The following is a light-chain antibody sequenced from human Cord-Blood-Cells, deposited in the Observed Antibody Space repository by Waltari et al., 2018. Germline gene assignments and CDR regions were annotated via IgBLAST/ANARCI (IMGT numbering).Light chain of an antibody. Sequence: QSALTQPASVSGSHGQSITISCTGTSSDVGSYNLVSWYQQHPGKAPKLMIYEGSKRPSGVSNRCSGSKSGNTASLTISGLQAEDEADYYCCSYAGSSTWVFGGGTKLTVL. J-gene: IGLJ3*02. CDR3: CSYAGSSTWV. V-gene: IGLV2-23*01. CDR1: SSDVGSYNL. CDR2: EGS.